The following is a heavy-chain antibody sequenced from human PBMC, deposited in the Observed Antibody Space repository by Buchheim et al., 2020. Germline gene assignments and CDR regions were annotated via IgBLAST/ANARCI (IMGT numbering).Heavy chain of an antibody. CDR1: GGSISSYY. V-gene: IGHV4-59*01. J-gene: IGHJ6*02. Sequence: QVQLQESGPGLVKPSETLSLTCTVSGGSISSYYWSWIRQPPGKGLEWIGYIYYSGSTNYNPSLKRRVTISVDTSNNQFSLKLSSVTAADTAVYYCARDRSMVRGVSYYGMDVWGQGTT. D-gene: IGHD3-10*01. CDR2: IYYSGST. CDR3: ARDRSMVRGVSYYGMDV.